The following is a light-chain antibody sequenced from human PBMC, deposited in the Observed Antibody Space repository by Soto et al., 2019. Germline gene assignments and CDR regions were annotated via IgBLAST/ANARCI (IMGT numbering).Light chain of an antibody. Sequence: EVELTQSPDILSVSPGETATLSCRASQSVRSNLAWYQQKPGQAPRLLIYGPSTRATGIPARFIGSGSGREITLTSRSLQSEDLGFYFCQQYNISPPLTCGGGTKVEIK. CDR3: QQYNISPPLT. J-gene: IGKJ4*01. CDR2: GPS. V-gene: IGKV3-15*01. CDR1: QSVRSN.